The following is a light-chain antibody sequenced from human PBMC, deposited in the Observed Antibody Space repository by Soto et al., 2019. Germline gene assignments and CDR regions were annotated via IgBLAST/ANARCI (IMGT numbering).Light chain of an antibody. CDR1: ESISTW. J-gene: IGKJ1*01. V-gene: IGKV1-5*03. Sequence: DIQMTQSPTTLSASVGDRVTITCRASESISTWLAWYQQKPGKAPKLLIYKASSLESAVPSRFSGSGSGTEFTLTISSLQPDDFATYYCQQYNSYRAFGQGTKVEIK. CDR3: QQYNSYRA. CDR2: KAS.